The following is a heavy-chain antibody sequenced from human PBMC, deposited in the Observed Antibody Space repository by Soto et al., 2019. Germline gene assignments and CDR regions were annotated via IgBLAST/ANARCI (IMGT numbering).Heavy chain of an antibody. Sequence: QVQLQESGPGLVKPSQTLSLTCTVSGGSISSGDSYWSWIRQRPGKGLEWIGYIYYDGSTYYNPSLESRATISVDTSKNQFSLKVNSMSAAGTAVYYCAREGAASHTYYYGTDVWGQGTTVTVSS. D-gene: IGHD3-16*01. CDR1: GGSISSGDSY. CDR3: AREGAASHTYYYGTDV. V-gene: IGHV4-30-4*01. J-gene: IGHJ6*02. CDR2: IYYDGST.